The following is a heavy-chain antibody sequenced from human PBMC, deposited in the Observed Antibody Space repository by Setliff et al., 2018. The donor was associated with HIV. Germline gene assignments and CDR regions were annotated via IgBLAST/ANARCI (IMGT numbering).Heavy chain of an antibody. J-gene: IGHJ6*03. Sequence: SETLSLTCTVSGGSISSLYWSWIRQPPGKGLEWIGYIYYSGSTNYNPSLKSRFTISRDNSKNTLSLQMNSLRAGDTAVYYCARDRKFGSSGHYYYYMDVWGKGTTVTVSS. V-gene: IGHV4-59*11. D-gene: IGHD6-6*01. CDR2: IYYSGST. CDR1: GGSISSLY. CDR3: ARDRKFGSSGHYYYYMDV.